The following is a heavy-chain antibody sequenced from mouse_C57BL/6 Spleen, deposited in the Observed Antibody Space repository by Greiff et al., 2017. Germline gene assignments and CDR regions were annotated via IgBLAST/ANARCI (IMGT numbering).Heavy chain of an antibody. D-gene: IGHD2-1*01. Sequence: QVQLQQPGAELVKPGASVKLSCKASGYTFTSYWMQWVKQRPGKGLEWIGEIDPSDSYTNYNQKFKSKATLTVDTSSSTAYMQRSSLTSRDSADYYCARVCNDWYFEGWGTGTTVTVSS. J-gene: IGHJ1*03. CDR3: ARVCNDWYFEG. CDR1: GYTFTSYW. CDR2: IDPSDSYT. V-gene: IGHV1-50*01.